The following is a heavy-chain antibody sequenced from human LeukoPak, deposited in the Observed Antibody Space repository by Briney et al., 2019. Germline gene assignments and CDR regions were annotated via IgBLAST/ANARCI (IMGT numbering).Heavy chain of an antibody. D-gene: IGHD3-3*01. CDR3: ARDSEWPGNY. CDR1: GGTFSSYA. V-gene: IGHV1-69*06. J-gene: IGHJ4*02. Sequence: ASVKDSCKASGGTFSSYAISWVRQAPGQGLEWMGRIIPIFGTANYAQKFQGRVTITADKSTSTAYMELSSLRSEDTAVYYCARDSEWPGNYWGQGTLVIVSS. CDR2: IIPIFGTA.